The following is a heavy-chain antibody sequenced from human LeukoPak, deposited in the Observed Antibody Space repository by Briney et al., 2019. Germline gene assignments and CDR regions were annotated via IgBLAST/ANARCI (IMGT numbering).Heavy chain of an antibody. CDR1: GGSISSYY. Sequence: SETLSLTCTVSGGSISSYYWSWIRQPAGKGLEWIGRIYISGSTNYNPSLKSRVTMSVDTSKNQFSLKLSSVTAADTAVYYCARSPLYQLPNNGAAFDIWGQGTMVTVSS. CDR3: ARSPLYQLPNNGAAFDI. V-gene: IGHV4-4*07. J-gene: IGHJ3*02. D-gene: IGHD2-2*01. CDR2: IYISGST.